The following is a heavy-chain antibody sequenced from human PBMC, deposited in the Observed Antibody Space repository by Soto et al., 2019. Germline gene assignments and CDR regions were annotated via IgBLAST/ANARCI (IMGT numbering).Heavy chain of an antibody. CDR3: ARHVDIDQGGMDV. CDR1: GGSIGSYY. V-gene: IGHV4-59*08. CDR2: IYYGST. D-gene: IGHD5-12*01. Sequence: QVQLQESGPGLVKPSETLSLTCTVSGGSIGSYYWSWIRQPPGKGLEWIGYIYYGSTKFNPSLNSRVAISIDTSKNQVSLRVSSVTAADTAQYYCARHVDIDQGGMDVWGQGTTVTVSS. J-gene: IGHJ6*02.